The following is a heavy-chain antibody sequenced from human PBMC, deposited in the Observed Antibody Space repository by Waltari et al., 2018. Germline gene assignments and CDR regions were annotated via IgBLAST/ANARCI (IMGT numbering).Heavy chain of an antibody. V-gene: IGHV1-2*02. J-gene: IGHJ6*02. CDR3: ARDLDVGATEGYYYYYGMDV. Sequence: QVQLVQSGAEVKKPGASVKVSCKASGYTFPGYYMHWVRQAPGQGLEWMGWINPNSGGTNYAQKFQGRVTMTRDTSISTAYMELSRLRSDDTAVYYCARDLDVGATEGYYYYYGMDVWGQGTTVTVSS. CDR1: GYTFPGYY. CDR2: INPNSGGT. D-gene: IGHD1-26*01.